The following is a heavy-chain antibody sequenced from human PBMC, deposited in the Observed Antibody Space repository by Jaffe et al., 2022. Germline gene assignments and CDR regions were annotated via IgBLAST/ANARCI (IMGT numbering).Heavy chain of an antibody. J-gene: IGHJ3*01. Sequence: QVQLVESGEGLVKPGGSLRLSCAASGFTFSDYYMSWIRQAPGKGLEWVSYISSTGSSTYYADSVKGRFTISRDNAKNSLYLQMNSLRAEDTAVYYCARDKRPYNSAWFIQADAFDVWGQGTMVTVSS. CDR3: ARDKRPYNSAWFIQADAFDV. V-gene: IGHV3-11*01. CDR1: GFTFSDYY. D-gene: IGHD6-19*01. CDR2: ISSTGSST.